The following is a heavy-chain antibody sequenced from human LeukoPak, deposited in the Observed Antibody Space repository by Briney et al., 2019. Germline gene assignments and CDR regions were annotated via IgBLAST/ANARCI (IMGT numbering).Heavy chain of an antibody. Sequence: PGGSLRLSCAASGFTFSSYNMNWVRQAPGKGLEWVSSITSTGTYTFYADSVKGRFTISRDNSKNPLYLQMISLRAEDTAIYYCARDPYSGSYGDSYYYYMDVWGKGTTVTISS. V-gene: IGHV3-21*01. CDR1: GFTFSSYN. D-gene: IGHD1-26*01. J-gene: IGHJ6*03. CDR3: ARDPYSGSYGDSYYYYMDV. CDR2: ITSTGTYT.